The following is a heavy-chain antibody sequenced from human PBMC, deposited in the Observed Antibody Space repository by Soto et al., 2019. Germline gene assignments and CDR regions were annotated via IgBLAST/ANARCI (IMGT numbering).Heavy chain of an antibody. Sequence: SETLSLTCTVSGGSISSGNHYCSWIRQHPGTGLEWIGYIYHSGTAYYNPSLKSRVIMSVDTSKNQFSLNLKSVTAADTATYYCARVQYQDIETASSNPRSIDSWGQGALVTVSS. CDR1: GGSISSGNHY. CDR3: ARVQYQDIETASSNPRSIDS. CDR2: IYHSGTA. D-gene: IGHD4-4*01. J-gene: IGHJ4*02. V-gene: IGHV4-31*03.